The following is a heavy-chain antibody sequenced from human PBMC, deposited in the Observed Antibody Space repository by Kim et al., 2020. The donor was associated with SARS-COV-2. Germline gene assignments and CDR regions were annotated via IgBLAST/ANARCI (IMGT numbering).Heavy chain of an antibody. D-gene: IGHD6-19*01. CDR3: EKAQPLSSGWYVFED. CDR1: GFTVNNFA. CDR2: DPGGGGRT. V-gene: IGHV3-23*01. Sequence: GGSLRLSCGASGFTVNNFAMSWVRQAPGKGLEWVSTDPGGGGRTFYADSVKGRFTISSDTSKNTVFLQMNSVRAEDTAVYYCEKAQPLSSGWYVFEDWCQGTVVTVS. J-gene: IGHJ4*02.